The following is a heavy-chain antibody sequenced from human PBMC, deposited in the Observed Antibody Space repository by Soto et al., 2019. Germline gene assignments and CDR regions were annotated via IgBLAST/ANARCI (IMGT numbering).Heavy chain of an antibody. D-gene: IGHD3-22*01. CDR3: ARATLTDYYDSSGYFPPYYFDY. V-gene: IGHV4-31*03. CDR2: IYYSGST. CDR1: GGSISSGGYY. Sequence: SETLSLTCTVSGGSISSGGYYWSWIRQHPGKGLEWIGYIYYSGSTYYNPSLKSRVTISVDTSKNQFSLKLSSVTAADTAVYYCARATLTDYYDSSGYFPPYYFDYWGQGTLVTVSS. J-gene: IGHJ4*02.